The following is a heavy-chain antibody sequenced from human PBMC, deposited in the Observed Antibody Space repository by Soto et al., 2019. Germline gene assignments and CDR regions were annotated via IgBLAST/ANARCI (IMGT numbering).Heavy chain of an antibody. Sequence: VASVKVSCKASGGTFSRYAISWVLQAPGLGLAWMGGIITIFGTANYARKFQGRVTITADESTSTAYMELSSLRSEDTAVYYCARITMVRGVPARYGMDVWGQGTTVTVPS. J-gene: IGHJ6*02. CDR2: IITIFGTA. CDR1: GGTFSRYA. CDR3: ARITMVRGVPARYGMDV. V-gene: IGHV1-69*13. D-gene: IGHD3-10*01.